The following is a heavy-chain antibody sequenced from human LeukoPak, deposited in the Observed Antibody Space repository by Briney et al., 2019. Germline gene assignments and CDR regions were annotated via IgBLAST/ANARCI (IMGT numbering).Heavy chain of an antibody. Sequence: GGSLRLSCAASGFTFNSYAMSWVRRAPGKGLEWVSSISSSGGSTYYAGSVKGRFTVSRDNSKNTLYLQMSSLRAEDTAVYYCANQARRTGYYFDNWGQGTLVTVSS. CDR2: ISSSGGST. CDR1: GFTFNSYA. CDR3: ANQARRTGYYFDN. J-gene: IGHJ4*02. V-gene: IGHV3-23*01.